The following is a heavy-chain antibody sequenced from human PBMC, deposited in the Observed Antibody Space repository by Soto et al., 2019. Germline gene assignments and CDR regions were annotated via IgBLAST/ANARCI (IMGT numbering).Heavy chain of an antibody. CDR2: ISGSGGGT. D-gene: IGHD3-10*01. V-gene: IGHV3-23*01. CDR1: GFTFSSYA. Sequence: LSLSCAASGFTFSSYAMTWVRQAPGKGLEWVSAISGSGGGTYYADSVKGRFTISRDNSKNTLYLQMNSLRAEDTAVYYCAKGIRGSVNYYLFDYWGQGILVTVSS. J-gene: IGHJ4*02. CDR3: AKGIRGSVNYYLFDY.